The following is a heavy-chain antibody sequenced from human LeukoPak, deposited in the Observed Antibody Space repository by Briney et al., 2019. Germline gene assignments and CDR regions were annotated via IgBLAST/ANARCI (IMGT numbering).Heavy chain of an antibody. Sequence: GGSLRLSCAASGFTFSSYAMSWVRQAPGKGLEWVSAISGSGGSTYYADSVKGRFTISRDNSKNTLYLQMNSLRAEDTAVYYCAKASRRGRYCSGGSCPYYFDYWGQGTLVTVSS. CDR3: AKASRRGRYCSGGSCPYYFDY. J-gene: IGHJ4*02. CDR1: GFTFSSYA. V-gene: IGHV3-23*01. CDR2: ISGSGGST. D-gene: IGHD2-15*01.